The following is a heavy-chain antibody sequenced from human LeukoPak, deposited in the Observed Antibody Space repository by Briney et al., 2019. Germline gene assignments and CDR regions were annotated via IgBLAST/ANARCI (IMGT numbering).Heavy chain of an antibody. CDR2: ISGSGGRT. Sequence: GGSLRLSCAASGFTFISCAIAWVRQAPGKGLEWVSAISGSGGRTYYADSVKGRFTISRDNYKNTLYLQMNSLRGEDTAVYYCASRNTSYYFDYWGQGTLVTVSS. CDR3: ASRNTSYYFDY. V-gene: IGHV3-23*01. J-gene: IGHJ4*02. CDR1: GFTFISCA.